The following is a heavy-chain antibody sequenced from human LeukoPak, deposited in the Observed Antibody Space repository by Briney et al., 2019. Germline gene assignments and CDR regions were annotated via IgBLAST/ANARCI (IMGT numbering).Heavy chain of an antibody. J-gene: IGHJ6*02. CDR1: GGSISSYY. CDR2: IYYSGST. D-gene: IGHD3-3*01. Sequence: PSETLSLTCTVSGGSISSYYWGWIRQPPGKGLEWIGSIYYSGSTYYNPSLKSRVTISVDTSKNQFSLKLSSVTAADTAVYYCARDRDDFTYGMDVWGQGTTVTVSS. V-gene: IGHV4-39*07. CDR3: ARDRDDFTYGMDV.